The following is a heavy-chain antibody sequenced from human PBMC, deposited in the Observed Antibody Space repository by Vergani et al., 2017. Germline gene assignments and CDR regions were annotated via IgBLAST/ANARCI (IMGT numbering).Heavy chain of an antibody. CDR2: VSYDGSDK. V-gene: IGHV3-30*03. Sequence: QVQLVESGGGVVQPGRSLRLSCSVSGFTFSTYGMHWVRQAPGKGLEWVAHVSYDGSDKYYGDSVKGRFTISKDNSKSTVYLQMNSMRAEDTAVYFCATEYMGYCNGTNCYKFDYWGQGTLVTVSS. J-gene: IGHJ4*02. D-gene: IGHD2-2*02. CDR1: GFTFSTYG. CDR3: ATEYMGYCNGTNCYKFDY.